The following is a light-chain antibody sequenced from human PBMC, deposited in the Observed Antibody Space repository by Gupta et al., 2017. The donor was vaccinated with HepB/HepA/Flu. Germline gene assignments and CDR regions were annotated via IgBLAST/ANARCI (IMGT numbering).Light chain of an antibody. Sequence: QSVLTQPPSASWTPGQRVTFSCSGSSSNIGSNNVNWYRQFPGPAPTLLMYSNNRRPSGVPDRFSGSKYATSASLAIIGLQAEDEADYYCATGDDSRNSVVFGGGTKLTVL. CDR3: ATGDDSRNSVV. CDR1: SSNIGSNN. V-gene: IGLV1-44*01. CDR2: SNN. J-gene: IGLJ2*01.